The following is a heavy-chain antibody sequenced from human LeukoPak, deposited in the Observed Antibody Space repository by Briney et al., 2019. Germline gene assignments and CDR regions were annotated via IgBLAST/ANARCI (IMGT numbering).Heavy chain of an antibody. CDR1: GGSISSSSYY. CDR3: ARDYSGSWA. CDR2: IYYSGST. J-gene: IGHJ3*01. Sequence: PSETLSLTCTVSGGSISSSSYYWGWIRQPPGKGLEWIGSIYYSGSTYYNPSLKSRVTISVDTSKNQFSLKLSSVTAADTAVYYCARDYSGSWAWGQGTMVTVSS. D-gene: IGHD1-26*01. V-gene: IGHV4-39*07.